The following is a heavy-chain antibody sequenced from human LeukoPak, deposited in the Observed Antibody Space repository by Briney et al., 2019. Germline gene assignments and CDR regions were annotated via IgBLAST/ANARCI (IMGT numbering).Heavy chain of an antibody. V-gene: IGHV1-2*02. CDR2: INPNSGGT. CDR1: GYTFTGYY. D-gene: IGHD4-17*01. CDR3: ARSSTDGDWFDP. Sequence: GSVKVSCKASGYTFTGYYMHWVRQAPGQGLEWMGWINPNSGGTNYAQKFQGRVTMTRDTSISTAYMELSRLRSDDTAVCYCARSSTDGDWFDPWGQGTLVTVSS. J-gene: IGHJ5*02.